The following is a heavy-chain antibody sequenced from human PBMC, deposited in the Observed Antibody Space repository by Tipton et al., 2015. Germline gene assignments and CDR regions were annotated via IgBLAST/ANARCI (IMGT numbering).Heavy chain of an antibody. V-gene: IGHV4-61*01. D-gene: IGHD1-1*01. Sequence: TLSLTCTVSGGSIGSGSYFWSWIRQPPGKALEWIGYIYYSGNTNYHPSLKSRVTISVDTSKNQFSLQLSSVTAADTAVYYCARELNDDGDWFDTWGQGTLVTVSS. J-gene: IGHJ5*02. CDR2: IYYSGNT. CDR1: GGSIGSGSYF. CDR3: ARELNDDGDWFDT.